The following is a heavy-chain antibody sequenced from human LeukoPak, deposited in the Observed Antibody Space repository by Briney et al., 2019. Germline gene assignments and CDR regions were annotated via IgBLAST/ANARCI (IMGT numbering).Heavy chain of an antibody. CDR3: ARFRSGGTCYSCGFDI. CDR1: GYTLTGYY. Sequence: ASVKVSCKASGYTLTGYYMHWVRQAPGQGLEWMGIINPSGGGTAYAQKFQGRVTMTRDTSTSTVYMELSSLRSEDTAVYYCARFRSGGTCYSCGFDIWGQGTMVTVSS. CDR2: INPSGGGT. V-gene: IGHV1-46*01. D-gene: IGHD2-15*01. J-gene: IGHJ3*02.